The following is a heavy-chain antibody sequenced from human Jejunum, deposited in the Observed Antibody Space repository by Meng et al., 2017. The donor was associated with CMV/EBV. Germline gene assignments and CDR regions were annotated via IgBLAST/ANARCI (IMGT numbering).Heavy chain of an antibody. CDR1: GFTFSSYS. CDR2: ITSSSSSI. Sequence: CAASGFTFSSYSMSWVRQAPGKGLEWVSYITSSSSSIYYADSVKGRFTISRDNAKNSLYLQMNSLRAEDTAVYYCARRGSSRSEDYWGQGALVTVSS. D-gene: IGHD6-6*01. J-gene: IGHJ4*02. V-gene: IGHV3-48*04. CDR3: ARRGSSRSEDY.